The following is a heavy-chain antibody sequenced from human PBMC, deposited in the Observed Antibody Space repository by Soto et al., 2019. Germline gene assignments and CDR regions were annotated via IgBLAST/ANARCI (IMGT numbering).Heavy chain of an antibody. Sequence: GGSLRLSCAASGFTFSSYGMHWVRQAPGKGLEWVAVIWYDGSNKYYADSVKGRFTISRDNSKNTLYLQMNSLRAEDTAVYYCARDSSPCTNGVCFNWFDPWGQGTLVTVSS. CDR2: IWYDGSNK. J-gene: IGHJ5*02. CDR1: GFTFSSYG. D-gene: IGHD2-8*01. CDR3: ARDSSPCTNGVCFNWFDP. V-gene: IGHV3-33*01.